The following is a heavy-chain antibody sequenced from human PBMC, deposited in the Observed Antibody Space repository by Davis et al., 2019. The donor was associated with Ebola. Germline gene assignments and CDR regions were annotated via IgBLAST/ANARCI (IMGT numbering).Heavy chain of an antibody. CDR2: IYPGDSDT. V-gene: IGHV5-51*01. CDR3: ARGYGYCSGGSCYPTNWFDP. J-gene: IGHJ5*02. Sequence: GGSLRLSCQGSGYRFTKCWIGWVRQMPGKGLEWMGIIYPGDSDTRYSPSFHGQVTISADKSISTAYLQWTSLKASDTAMYYCARGYGYCSGGSCYPTNWFDPWGQGTLVTVSS. D-gene: IGHD2-15*01. CDR1: GYRFTKCW.